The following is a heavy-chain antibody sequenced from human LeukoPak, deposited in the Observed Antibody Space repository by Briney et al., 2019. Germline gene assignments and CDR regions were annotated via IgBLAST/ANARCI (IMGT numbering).Heavy chain of an antibody. D-gene: IGHD5-24*01. CDR1: GFTFSSYG. CDR2: ISYDGSNK. CDR3: AKDQGWLQANVDY. V-gene: IGHV3-30*18. J-gene: IGHJ4*02. Sequence: GGSLRLSCAASGFTFSSYGMHWVRQAPGKGLEWVAVISYDGSNKYYADSVKGRFTISRDNSKNTLYLQMNSLRAEDTAVYYCAKDQGWLQANVDYWGQGTLVTVSS.